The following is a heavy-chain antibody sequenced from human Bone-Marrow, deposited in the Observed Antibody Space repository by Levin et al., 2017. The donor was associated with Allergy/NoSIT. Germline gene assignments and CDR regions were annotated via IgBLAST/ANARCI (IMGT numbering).Heavy chain of an antibody. J-gene: IGHJ3*02. V-gene: IGHV3-64*02. CDR3: ARGTASMVQGVAFDI. D-gene: IGHD3-10*01. CDR1: GFTFSLYV. CDR2: ISSNGDST. Sequence: LSLTCAASGFTFSLYVMHWVRQAPGKGLEYVSGISSNGDSTYYVDSVKGRFTISRDNSKNTLYLQMGSLRPEDMAVYYCARGTASMVQGVAFDIWGQGTMVTVSS.